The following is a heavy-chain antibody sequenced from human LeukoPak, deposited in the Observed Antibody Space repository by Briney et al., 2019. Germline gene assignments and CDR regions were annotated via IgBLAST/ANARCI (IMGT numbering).Heavy chain of an antibody. CDR3: ARETSLAGFASGLGFNY. J-gene: IGHJ4*02. V-gene: IGHV4-59*01. Sequence: SETLSLTCTVSGASISSWYWSWIRQPPGKGLEWIGYIYSSGNTNYNPSLKSRVTMSIDTSKNQFSLMLTSVTAADTATYYCARETSLAGFASGLGFNYWGQGILVTVSS. CDR1: GASISSWY. D-gene: IGHD6-19*01. CDR2: IYSSGNT.